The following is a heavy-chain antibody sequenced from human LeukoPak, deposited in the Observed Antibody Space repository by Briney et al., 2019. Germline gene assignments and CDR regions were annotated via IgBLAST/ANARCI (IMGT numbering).Heavy chain of an antibody. CDR2: INHSGST. D-gene: IGHD4-17*01. J-gene: IGHJ4*02. CDR3: ARDSHGDYAQDY. Sequence: SETLSLTCAVYGGSFSGYYWSWIRQPPGKGLEWIGEINHSGSTNYNPSLKSRVTISVDTSKNQFSLKLSSVTAADTAVYYCARDSHGDYAQDYWGQGTLVTVSS. CDR1: GGSFSGYY. V-gene: IGHV4-34*01.